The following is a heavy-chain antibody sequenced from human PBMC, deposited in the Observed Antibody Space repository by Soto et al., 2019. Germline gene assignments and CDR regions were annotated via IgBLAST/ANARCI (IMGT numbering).Heavy chain of an antibody. V-gene: IGHV4-4*02. Sequence: ASETLSLTCAVSGGSISSSNWWSWVRQPPGKGLEWIGEIYHSGSTNYNPSLKSRVTISVDKSKNQFSLKLSSVTAADTAVYYCASVAVAGQYYYYYYGMDVWGQGTTVTVSS. CDR1: GGSISSSNW. J-gene: IGHJ6*02. CDR3: ASVAVAGQYYYYYYGMDV. D-gene: IGHD6-19*01. CDR2: IYHSGST.